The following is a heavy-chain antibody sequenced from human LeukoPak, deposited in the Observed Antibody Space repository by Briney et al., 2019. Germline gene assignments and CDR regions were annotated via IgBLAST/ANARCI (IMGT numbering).Heavy chain of an antibody. CDR3: AKDRSAVGRLYGSGSYYQDY. J-gene: IGHJ4*02. CDR1: GFTVSSNY. Sequence: GGSLRLSCAASGFTVSSNYMSWVRQAPGKGLEWVSVIYSGGSTYYADSVKGRFTISRDNSKNTLYLQMNSLRAEDTAVYYCAKDRSAVGRLYGSGSYYQDYWGQGTLVTVSS. V-gene: IGHV3-53*05. CDR2: IYSGGST. D-gene: IGHD3-10*01.